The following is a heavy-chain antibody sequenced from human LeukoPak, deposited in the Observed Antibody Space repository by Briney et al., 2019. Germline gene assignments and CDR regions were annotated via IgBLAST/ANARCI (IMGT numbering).Heavy chain of an antibody. J-gene: IGHJ3*02. Sequence: GGSLRLSCAASGFTFSSYAMSWVRQAPGKGLEWVSAISGSGGSTYYADSVKGRFTVSRDNSKNTLYLQMNSLRAEDTAVYYCAKDGYCSGGSCWDAFDIWGQGTMVTVSS. CDR2: ISGSGGST. D-gene: IGHD2-15*01. V-gene: IGHV3-23*01. CDR1: GFTFSSYA. CDR3: AKDGYCSGGSCWDAFDI.